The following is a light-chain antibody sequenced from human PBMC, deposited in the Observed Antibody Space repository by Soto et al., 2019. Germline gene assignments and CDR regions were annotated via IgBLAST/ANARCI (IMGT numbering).Light chain of an antibody. CDR1: ESINSW. CDR3: QQYNSYATWT. J-gene: IGKJ1*01. Sequence: DIQLTQSPSTLSASVGDTVTITCRASESINSWLVWYQQKPGKAPNLLMNKASTLEPGVPSRFSGSGSGTEFTLTISSLQPADFATSYCQQYNSYATWTFGQGTKVEMK. V-gene: IGKV1-5*03. CDR2: KAS.